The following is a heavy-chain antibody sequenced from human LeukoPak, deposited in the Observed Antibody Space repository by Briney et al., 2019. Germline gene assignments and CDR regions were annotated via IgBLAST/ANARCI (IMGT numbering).Heavy chain of an antibody. D-gene: IGHD3-10*01. CDR1: GFTFSNYG. Sequence: GGSLRLSCAASGFTFSNYGIHWVRQAPGKGLEWVAFIQYDGSNKYYADSVKGRFTVSRDNSKNTLYLQMNSLRAEDTAVYYCARHLVPPYYYGSGRSYYFDYWGQGTLVTVSS. CDR2: IQYDGSNK. V-gene: IGHV3-30*19. J-gene: IGHJ4*02. CDR3: ARHLVPPYYYGSGRSYYFDY.